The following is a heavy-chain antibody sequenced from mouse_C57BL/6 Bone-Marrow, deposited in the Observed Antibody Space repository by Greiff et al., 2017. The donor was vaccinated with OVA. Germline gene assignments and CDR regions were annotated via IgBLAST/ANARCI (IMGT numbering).Heavy chain of an antibody. CDR3: AIGNYEGYWYFDV. J-gene: IGHJ1*03. CDR1: GYTFTGYW. CDR2: ILPGSGST. Sequence: VQRVESGAELLKPGASVKLSCKATGYTFTGYWIEWVKQRPGHGLEWIGEILPGSGSTNYNEKFKGKATFTADTSSNTAYMQLSSLTTEDSAIYYCAIGNYEGYWYFDVWGTGTTVTVSS. D-gene: IGHD2-1*01. V-gene: IGHV1-9*01.